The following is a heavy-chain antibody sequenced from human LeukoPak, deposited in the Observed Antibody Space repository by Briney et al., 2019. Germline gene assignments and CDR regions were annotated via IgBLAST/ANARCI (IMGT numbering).Heavy chain of an antibody. Sequence: GGSLRLSCAASGFTFSSYAMHWVRQAPGKGLEGGAVISYDGSNKYYADSVKGRFTISRDNSKNTLYLQMNSLRAEDTAVYYCARSRSDAEYFDYWGQGTLVTVSS. CDR3: ARSRSDAEYFDY. V-gene: IGHV3-30*04. J-gene: IGHJ4*02. CDR2: ISYDGSNK. CDR1: GFTFSSYA. D-gene: IGHD3-10*01.